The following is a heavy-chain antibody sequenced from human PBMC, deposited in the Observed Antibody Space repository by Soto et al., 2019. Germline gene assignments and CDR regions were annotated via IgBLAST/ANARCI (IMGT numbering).Heavy chain of an antibody. Sequence: QVQLVQSGAEVKKPGASVKVSCKASGYTFTSYGISWVRQAPGQGLEWMGWISAYNGNTNYAQKLQGRVNMTTDTSTSTAYMELRSLRSDDTAVYYCARDMILLWFGELSSAYNWFDPWGQGTLVTVSS. J-gene: IGHJ5*02. CDR1: GYTFTSYG. CDR3: ARDMILLWFGELSSAYNWFDP. CDR2: ISAYNGNT. D-gene: IGHD3-10*01. V-gene: IGHV1-18*01.